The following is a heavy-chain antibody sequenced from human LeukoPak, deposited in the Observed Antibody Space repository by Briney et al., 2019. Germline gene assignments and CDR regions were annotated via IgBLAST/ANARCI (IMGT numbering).Heavy chain of an antibody. CDR2: IIPILGIA. CDR1: GGTFSSYA. CDR3: ATSPGYCSSTSCYASGNNWFDP. V-gene: IGHV1-69*04. J-gene: IGHJ5*02. D-gene: IGHD2-2*01. Sequence: GASVKVSCKASGGTFSSYAISWVRQAPGQGLEWMGRIIPILGIANYAQKFQGRVTITADKSTSTAYMELSSLRSEDTAVYYCATSPGYCSSTSCYASGNNWFDPWGQGTLVTVSS.